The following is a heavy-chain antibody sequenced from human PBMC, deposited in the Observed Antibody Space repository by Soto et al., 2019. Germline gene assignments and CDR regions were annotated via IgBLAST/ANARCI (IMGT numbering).Heavy chain of an antibody. CDR2: INSDGSRT. CDR1: GFTFSSYW. J-gene: IGHJ4*02. V-gene: IGHV3-74*01. D-gene: IGHD5-12*01. CDR3: ARRGDGYKDFDY. Sequence: EVQLVESGGGLVQPGGSLRLSCAASGFTFSSYWMHWVRQAPGKGLVWVSLINSDGSRTSYADSVKGRFTISRDKAKNTLYLQMNSLRAEDTAVYYCARRGDGYKDFDYWGQGALVTVSS.